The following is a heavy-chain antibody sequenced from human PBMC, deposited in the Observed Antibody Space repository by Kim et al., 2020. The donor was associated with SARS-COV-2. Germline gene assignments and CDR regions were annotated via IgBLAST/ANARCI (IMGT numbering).Heavy chain of an antibody. CDR3: ARPSGALNWFDP. CDR2: INPNSGGT. Sequence: ASVKVSCKASGYTFTGYYMHWVRQAPGQGLEWMGRINPNSGGTNYAQKFQGRVTMTRDTSISTAYMELSRLRSDDTAVYYCARPSGALNWFDPWGQGTLVTVSS. D-gene: IGHD3-10*01. J-gene: IGHJ5*02. V-gene: IGHV1-2*06. CDR1: GYTFTGYY.